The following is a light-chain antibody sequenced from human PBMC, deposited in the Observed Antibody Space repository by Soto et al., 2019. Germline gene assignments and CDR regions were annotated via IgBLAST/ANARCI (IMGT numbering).Light chain of an antibody. V-gene: IGLV2-23*01. CDR3: CSYAGSGTYV. CDR2: EGS. CDR1: SSDVGGYNL. J-gene: IGLJ1*01. Sequence: QSVLTQPASVSGSPEQSITISCTGTSSDVGGYNLVSWYQQHPGKAPKLMIYEGSKRPSGVSNRFSGSKSGNTASLTISGLQAEDEADYYCCSYAGSGTYVFGTGTKVTVL.